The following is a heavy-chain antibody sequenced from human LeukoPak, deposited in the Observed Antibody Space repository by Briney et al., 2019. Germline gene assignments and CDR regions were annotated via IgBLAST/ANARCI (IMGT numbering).Heavy chain of an antibody. Sequence: PSETLSLTCTVSGGSISGNYYWSWIRQPPGKGLEWIGRIYISGGTNYNPSLKSRVAMSVDTSKNQFSLKLSSVTAADTAVYYCARVNYYYYYMDVWGKGTTVTISS. CDR3: ARVNYYYYYMDV. CDR1: GGSISGNYY. J-gene: IGHJ6*03. V-gene: IGHV4-4*07. CDR2: IYISGGT.